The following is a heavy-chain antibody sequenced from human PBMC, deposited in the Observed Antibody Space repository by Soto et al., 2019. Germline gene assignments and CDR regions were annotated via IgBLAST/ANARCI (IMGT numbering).Heavy chain of an antibody. J-gene: IGHJ4*02. CDR2: ISGNGGST. CDR1: GFTFSSYA. V-gene: IGHV3-23*01. CDR3: AKGSEFSNSYTLDFDF. Sequence: EVQLLESGGGLVQPGESPRLSCAASGFTFSSYAMSWVRQAPGRGLEWVSIISGNGGSTYYAASVKGRFTISRDNTKNTLYLQMDSLTAADTAVYYCAKGSEFSNSYTLDFDFWGQGALVTVSS. D-gene: IGHD6-6*01.